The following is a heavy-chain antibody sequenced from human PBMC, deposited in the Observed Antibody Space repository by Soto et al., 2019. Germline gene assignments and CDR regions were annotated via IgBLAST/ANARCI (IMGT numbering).Heavy chain of an antibody. V-gene: IGHV3-15*01. CDR2: IKSKTDGGTT. CDR1: GFTFSNAW. Sequence: PGGSLRLSCAASGFTFSNAWMSWVRQAPGKGLEWVGRIKSKTDGGTTGYAAPVKGRFTISRDDSKNTLYLQMNSLKTEDTAVYYCVPYFEASYSYYGMDVWGQGTTVTVSS. J-gene: IGHJ6*02. CDR3: VPYFEASYSYYGMDV. D-gene: IGHD2-21*01.